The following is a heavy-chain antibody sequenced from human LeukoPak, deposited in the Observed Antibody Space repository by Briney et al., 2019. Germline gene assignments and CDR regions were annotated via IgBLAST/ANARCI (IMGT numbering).Heavy chain of an antibody. CDR3: ARDGAYSGSYYRGRGGDY. D-gene: IGHD1-26*01. Sequence: AASVKVSCKASGYTFTGYYMHWVRQAPGQGLEWMGWISAYNGNTNYAQKLQGRVTMTTDTSTSTAYMELRSLRSDDTAVYYCARDGAYSGSYYRGRGGDYWGQGTLVTVSS. CDR1: GYTFTGYY. V-gene: IGHV1-18*04. J-gene: IGHJ4*02. CDR2: ISAYNGNT.